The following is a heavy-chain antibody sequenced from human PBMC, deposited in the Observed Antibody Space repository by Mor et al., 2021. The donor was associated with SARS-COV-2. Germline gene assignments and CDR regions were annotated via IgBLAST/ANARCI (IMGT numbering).Heavy chain of an antibody. CDR2: IVVGSGNT. J-gene: IGHJ6*04. V-gene: IGHV1-58*01. CDR3: AADQGGTIFGVVHGMDV. D-gene: IGHD3-3*01. Sequence: GWIVVGSGNTNYAQKFQERVTITRDMSTSTAYMELSSLRSEDTAVYYCAADQGGTIFGVVHGMDVWGKGTTVTV.